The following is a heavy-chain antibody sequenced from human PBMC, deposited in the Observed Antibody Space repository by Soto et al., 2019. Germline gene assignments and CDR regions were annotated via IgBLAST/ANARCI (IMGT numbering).Heavy chain of an antibody. CDR1: GYTFTSYY. V-gene: IGHV1-46*01. Sequence: ASVKVSCKASGYTFTSYYMHWVRQAPGQGLEWMGIINPSGGSTSYAQKFQGRVTMTRDTSTSTVYMELSSLRSEDTAVYYCARYSHPYYYDSSGYLVYWGQGTLVTVSS. J-gene: IGHJ4*02. CDR2: INPSGGST. D-gene: IGHD3-22*01. CDR3: ARYSHPYYYDSSGYLVY.